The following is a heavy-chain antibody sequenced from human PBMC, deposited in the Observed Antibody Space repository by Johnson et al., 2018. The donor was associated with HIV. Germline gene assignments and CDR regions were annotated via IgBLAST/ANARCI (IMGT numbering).Heavy chain of an antibody. Sequence: QMQLVESGGGVVQPGRSVRLSCAASGLSFSDYGMHWVRQAPGKGLEWVAVISFDGSNEYYTDSVKGRFTISRDNSKNTLYLQMNSLRAEDTAVYYCAKSSGSSGAFDIWGQGTMVTVSS. D-gene: IGHD2-15*01. CDR3: AKSSGSSGAFDI. J-gene: IGHJ3*02. CDR1: GLSFSDYG. V-gene: IGHV3-30*18. CDR2: ISFDGSNE.